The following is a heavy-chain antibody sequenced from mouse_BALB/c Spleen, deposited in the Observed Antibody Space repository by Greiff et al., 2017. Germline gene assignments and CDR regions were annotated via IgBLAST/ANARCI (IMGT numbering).Heavy chain of an antibody. CDR2: ISSGGSYT. CDR1: GFTFSSYG. D-gene: IGHD1-1*01. Sequence: EVKLMESGGDLVKPGGSLKLSCAASGFTFSSYGMSWVRQTPDKRLEWVATISSGGSYTYYPDSVKGRFTISRDNAKNTLYLQMSSLKSEDTAMYYCARTTTKAIDYWGQGTSVTVSS. CDR3: ARTTTKAIDY. V-gene: IGHV5-6*01. J-gene: IGHJ4*01.